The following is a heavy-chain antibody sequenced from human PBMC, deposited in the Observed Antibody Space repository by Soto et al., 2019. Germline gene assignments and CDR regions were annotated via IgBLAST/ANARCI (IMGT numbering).Heavy chain of an antibody. CDR2: IYYSGST. Sequence: SETLSLTCTVSGGSVSSCSYYWSWIRQPPGKGLEWIGYIYYSGSTNYNPSLKSRVTISVDTSKNQFSLKLSSVTAADTAVYYCARGLYGMDVWGQGTTVTVSS. V-gene: IGHV4-61*01. CDR1: GGSVSSCSYY. J-gene: IGHJ6*02. CDR3: ARGLYGMDV.